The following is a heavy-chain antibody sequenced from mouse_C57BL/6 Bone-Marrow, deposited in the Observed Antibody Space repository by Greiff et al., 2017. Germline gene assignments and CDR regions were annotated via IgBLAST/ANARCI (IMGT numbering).Heavy chain of an antibody. J-gene: IGHJ4*01. CDR3: ARLDY. CDR2: IDPSDSYT. CDR1: GYTFTSYW. V-gene: IGHV1-59*01. Sequence: QVQLQQPGAELVRPGTSVKLSCKASGYTFTSYWMHWVKQRPGQGLEWIGVIDPSDSYTNYNQKFKGKATLTVDTSSRTAYMQLSSLTSEDSAVYCCARLDYWGQGTSVTVSS.